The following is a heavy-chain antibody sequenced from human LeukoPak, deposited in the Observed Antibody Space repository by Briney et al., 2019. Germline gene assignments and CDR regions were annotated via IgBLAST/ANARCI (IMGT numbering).Heavy chain of an antibody. D-gene: IGHD3-16*02. CDR1: GFTFSTSY. Sequence: AGGSLRLSCAASGFTFSTSYMTWLRQAPGKGLEWVANIKEDESAKYYVDSVKGRFTISRDNAKNSLYLQMNSLRADDTAVYYCVRSFRSDYWGQGTLVSVSS. CDR2: IKEDESAK. J-gene: IGHJ4*02. V-gene: IGHV3-7*01. CDR3: VRSFRSDY.